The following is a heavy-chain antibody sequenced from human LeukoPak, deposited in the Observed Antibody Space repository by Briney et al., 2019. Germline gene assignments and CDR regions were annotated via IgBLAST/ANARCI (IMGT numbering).Heavy chain of an antibody. Sequence: GGSLRLSCAASGFTFSTNWMSWVRQAPGKGLEWVANIKQDGSEKNYVDSVKGRFTISRDNAKSSLYLQMNNLRVEDTAVYYCAKAGNSFGYWGQGALVSVSS. CDR3: AKAGNSFGY. CDR1: GFTFSTNW. J-gene: IGHJ4*02. V-gene: IGHV3-7*01. CDR2: IKQDGSEK. D-gene: IGHD2/OR15-2a*01.